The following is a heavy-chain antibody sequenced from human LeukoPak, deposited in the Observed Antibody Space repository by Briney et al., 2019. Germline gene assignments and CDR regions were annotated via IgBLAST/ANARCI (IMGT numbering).Heavy chain of an antibody. D-gene: IGHD2-15*01. CDR3: GCSGGSCLNFDP. CDR2: IYHSGST. V-gene: IGHV4-30-2*01. J-gene: IGHJ5*02. Sequence: PSETLSLTCAVSGGSISSGGYSWSWIRQPPGKGLEWIGYIYHSGSTYYNPSLKSRVTISVDTSKNQFSLKLSSVTAADTAVYYCGCSGGSCLNFDPWGQGTLVTVSS. CDR1: GGSISSGGYS.